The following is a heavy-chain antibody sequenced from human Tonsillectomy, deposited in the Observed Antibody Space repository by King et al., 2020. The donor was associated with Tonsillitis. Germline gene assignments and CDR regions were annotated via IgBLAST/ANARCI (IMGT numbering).Heavy chain of an antibody. V-gene: IGHV3-30*02. CDR3: TKASYYDSGSFDY. D-gene: IGHD3-10*01. CDR2: IRSYGHEK. J-gene: IGHJ4*01. CDR1: GFTFRSFA. Sequence: VQLVESGGGVVQPGGSLRVSCAASGFTFRSFAMNWVRQAPGKGLEWVAFIRSYGHEKYYSDSVRGRFTVSRDDSENMVYLQMTSLKPEDTGLYYCTKASYYDSGSFDYWGHGTEVTVSS.